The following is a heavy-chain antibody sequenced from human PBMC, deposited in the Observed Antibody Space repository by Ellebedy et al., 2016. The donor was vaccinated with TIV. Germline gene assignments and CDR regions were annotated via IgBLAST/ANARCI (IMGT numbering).Heavy chain of an antibody. Sequence: PGGSLRLSCAASGFYFSNYWMNWVRQAPGKGLEWVANIKQDGSEKYYVDSVKGRFTISTDNAKNSLYLQMNSLRAEDTALYYCAGGYGMDVWGQGTTVTVSS. CDR1: GFYFSNYW. J-gene: IGHJ6*02. D-gene: IGHD6-13*01. CDR3: AGGYGMDV. CDR2: IKQDGSEK. V-gene: IGHV3-7*03.